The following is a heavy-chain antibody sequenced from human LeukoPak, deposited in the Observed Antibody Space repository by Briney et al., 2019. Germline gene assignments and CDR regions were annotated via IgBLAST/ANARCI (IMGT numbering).Heavy chain of an antibody. V-gene: IGHV1-18*01. J-gene: IGHJ6*03. CDR1: GYTFTSYG. Sequence: VASVKVSCKASGYTFTSYGISWVRQAPGQGLEWMGLISAYNGNTNYAQKLQGRVTMTTDTSTSTAYMELRSLRSDDTAVYYCARDPGIVGASYYYYYMDVWGKGTTVTVSS. CDR3: ARDPGIVGASYYYYYMDV. D-gene: IGHD1-26*01. CDR2: ISAYNGNT.